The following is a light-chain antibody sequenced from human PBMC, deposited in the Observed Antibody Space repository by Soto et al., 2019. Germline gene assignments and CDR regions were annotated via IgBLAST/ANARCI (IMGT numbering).Light chain of an antibody. CDR3: SSYTSSSTPYV. V-gene: IGLV2-14*03. CDR1: SSDVGGYTY. Sequence: QSALTKPASVSGSPGQSITISCTGTSSDVGGYTYVSWYQQHPGKATKLMIYDVSNRPSGVSNRFAGSKTGNTASLTISGLQAVDEADYYCSSYTSSSTPYVFGTGTKLTVL. CDR2: DVS. J-gene: IGLJ1*01.